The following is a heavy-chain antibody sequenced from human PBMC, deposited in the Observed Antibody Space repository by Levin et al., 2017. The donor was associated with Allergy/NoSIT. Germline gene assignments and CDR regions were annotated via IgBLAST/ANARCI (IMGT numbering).Heavy chain of an antibody. Sequence: GESLKISCAASGFTFDDYSMHWVRQAPGKGLEWVSLITWDGGTTYYADSVKGRFTISRDNRENYLYLQMNSLRTDDTALYYCAKGLSFYLDGSGHLLDYWGQGTLVAVSS. CDR2: ITWDGGTT. V-gene: IGHV3-43*01. D-gene: IGHD3-22*01. CDR1: GFTFDDYS. J-gene: IGHJ4*02. CDR3: AKGLSFYLDGSGHLLDY.